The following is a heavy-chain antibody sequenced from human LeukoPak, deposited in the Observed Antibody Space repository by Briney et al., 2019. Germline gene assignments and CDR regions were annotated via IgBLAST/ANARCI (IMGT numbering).Heavy chain of an antibody. D-gene: IGHD3-10*01. J-gene: IGHJ6*02. V-gene: IGHV4-30-2*03. Sequence: PSETLSLTCAVSGGSISSGGYSWSWIRQPPGKGLEWIGSIYHSGSTYYNPSLKSRVTISVDTSKNQFSLKLSSVTAADTAVYYCARSVGSGSGHYFYYYGMDVWGQGTTVTVSS. CDR2: IYHSGST. CDR1: GGSISSGGYS. CDR3: ARSVGSGSGHYFYYYGMDV.